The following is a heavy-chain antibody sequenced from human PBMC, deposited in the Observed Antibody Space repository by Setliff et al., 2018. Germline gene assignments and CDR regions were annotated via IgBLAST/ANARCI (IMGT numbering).Heavy chain of an antibody. D-gene: IGHD3-10*01. V-gene: IGHV4-4*07. CDR2: IQTSGTT. Sequence: PSETLSLTCTVSGGSINNYYWSWIRQPAGKGLEWIGHIQTSGTTNYNPSLKSRVTISVDTSKNQFSLKLSAVTAADTAVYFCARSLGSGSYYNSRPFYSDYWGQGTLVTVSS. J-gene: IGHJ4*02. CDR3: ARSLGSGSYYNSRPFYSDY. CDR1: GGSINNYY.